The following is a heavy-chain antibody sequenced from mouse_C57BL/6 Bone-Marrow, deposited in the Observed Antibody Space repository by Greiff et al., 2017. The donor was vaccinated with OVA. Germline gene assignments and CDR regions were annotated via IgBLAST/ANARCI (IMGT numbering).Heavy chain of an antibody. CDR1: GYTFTSYW. D-gene: IGHD1-1*01. J-gene: IGHJ4*01. CDR2: IDPSDSET. V-gene: IGHV1-52*01. Sequence: QVQLQQPGAELVRPGSSVKLSCKASGYTFTSYWMHWVKQRPIQGLEWIGNIDPSDSETHYNQKFKDKATLTVDKYSSTAYMQLSSLTSEDSAVYYCERWSYGSRDAMDYWGQGTSVTVSS. CDR3: ERWSYGSRDAMDY.